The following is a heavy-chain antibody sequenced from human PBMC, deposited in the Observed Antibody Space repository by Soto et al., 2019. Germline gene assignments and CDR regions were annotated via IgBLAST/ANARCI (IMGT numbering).Heavy chain of an antibody. J-gene: IGHJ4*02. Sequence: GRSMRVSCAAVGFAVSRYYMSRVRQNPGKGLEWISAISGSGGSTYYADSVKGRFTISRDNAKNSLYLQMNSLRAEDTAVYYCARDGFYNWNDGEGFDYWGQGTLVTVSA. CDR3: ARDGFYNWNDGEGFDY. D-gene: IGHD1-1*01. CDR2: ISGSGGST. V-gene: IGHV3-23*01. CDR1: GFAVSRYY.